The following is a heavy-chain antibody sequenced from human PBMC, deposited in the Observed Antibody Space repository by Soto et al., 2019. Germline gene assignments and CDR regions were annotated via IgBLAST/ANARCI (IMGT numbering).Heavy chain of an antibody. CDR1: GYPVTAYY. V-gene: IGHV1-2*02. CDR2: INPATGAA. Sequence: QLHLVQSGAVVKKPGASVTVSCSASGYPVTAYYMHWGRQAPGRGLEWRGGINPATGAAKYTQTFQGRVTMTRDTSTSTVFMELSGLTSEDTAVFYCARGGGVGVAGSAAFDMWGQGTLVTVSS. D-gene: IGHD3-3*01. J-gene: IGHJ3*02. CDR3: ARGGGVGVAGSAAFDM.